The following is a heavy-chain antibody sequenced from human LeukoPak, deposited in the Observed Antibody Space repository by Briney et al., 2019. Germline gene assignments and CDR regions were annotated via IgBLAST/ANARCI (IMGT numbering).Heavy chain of an antibody. Sequence: GGSLRLSCTASGLTLSDYWMHWVRQVPGKGLLWVSRLNNDGKRTNYADSVKGRFTVSRDNAKNTVYLQMNSLTVEDSAVYYCARVGVLSSSWLLYWGQGTLVTVSS. CDR2: LNNDGKRT. J-gene: IGHJ4*02. CDR1: GLTLSDYW. CDR3: ARVGVLSSSWLLY. D-gene: IGHD6-13*01. V-gene: IGHV3-74*01.